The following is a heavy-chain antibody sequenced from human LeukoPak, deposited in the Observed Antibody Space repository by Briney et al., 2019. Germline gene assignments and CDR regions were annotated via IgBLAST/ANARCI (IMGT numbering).Heavy chain of an antibody. V-gene: IGHV3-23*01. D-gene: IGHD5-18*01. CDR1: GFTFSSYA. CDR3: AKRPGYSYGTDY. CDR2: ISGSGGSA. Sequence: AGGSLRLSCAASGFTFSSYAMSWVRQAPGKGLEWVSAISGSGGSAYYADSVKGRFTISRDNSKNTLYLQMNGLRAEDTAVYYCAKRPGYSYGTDYWGQGTLVTVSS. J-gene: IGHJ4*02.